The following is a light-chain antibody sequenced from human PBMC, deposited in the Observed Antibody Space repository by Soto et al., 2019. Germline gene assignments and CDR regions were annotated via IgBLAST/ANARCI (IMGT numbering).Light chain of an antibody. CDR1: SGDIASNY. V-gene: IGLV6-57*04. CDR3: QSYDSSNPVV. CDR2: EDN. J-gene: IGLJ3*02. Sequence: NFMLTQPHSVSESPEKTVTISCTRSSGDIASNYVQWYQQRPGSAPTTVIFEDNQRPSGVPDRFSGSIDTSSNSASLTISGLKTEDEADYHCQSYDSSNPVVIGGGTQLTVL.